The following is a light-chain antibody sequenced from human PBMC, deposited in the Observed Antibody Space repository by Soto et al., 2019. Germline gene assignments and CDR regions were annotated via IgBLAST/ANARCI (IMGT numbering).Light chain of an antibody. Sequence: IGMSQSPATLSVSPGERATLSCRASQSVSSNLAWYQQKPGQAPRLLIYGASTRATGIPARFSGSGSGTEFTLTISSLQPDDFATYYCQHFNSYPWTFGQGTKVDIK. CDR2: GAS. CDR3: QHFNSYPWT. CDR1: QSVSSN. J-gene: IGKJ1*01. V-gene: IGKV3-15*01.